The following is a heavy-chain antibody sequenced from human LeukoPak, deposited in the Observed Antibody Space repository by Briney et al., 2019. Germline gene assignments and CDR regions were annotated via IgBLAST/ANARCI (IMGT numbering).Heavy chain of an antibody. CDR1: GFTVSSNY. J-gene: IGHJ5*02. Sequence: QPGGSLRLSCAASGFTVSSNYMSWVRQAPGKGLEWVSVIYSGGSTYYADSVKGRFTISRDNSKNTLYLQMNSLRAEDTAVYYCAKDRETWNWFDPWGQGTLVTVSS. D-gene: IGHD1-26*01. CDR2: IYSGGST. V-gene: IGHV3-53*01. CDR3: AKDRETWNWFDP.